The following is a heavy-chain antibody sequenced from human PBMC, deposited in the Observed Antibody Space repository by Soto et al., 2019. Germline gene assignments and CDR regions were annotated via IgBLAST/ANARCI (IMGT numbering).Heavy chain of an antibody. CDR1: GFTISTYS. D-gene: IGHD6-6*01. Sequence: GGSLRLSCAASGFTISTYSMHWVRQAPGKGLEWVALTSYDGSNKDYGDSVKGRFTISRDNSKNTLYLQMNSLRVEDTAVYYCARVGEYSSSNRYYYFYGMDVWGQGTTVTVSS. V-gene: IGHV3-30-3*01. J-gene: IGHJ6*02. CDR3: ARVGEYSSSNRYYYFYGMDV. CDR2: TSYDGSNK.